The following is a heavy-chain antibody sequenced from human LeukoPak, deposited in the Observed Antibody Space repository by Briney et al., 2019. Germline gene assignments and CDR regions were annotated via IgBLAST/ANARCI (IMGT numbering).Heavy chain of an antibody. J-gene: IGHJ4*02. Sequence: PGGSLRLSCEPSGFPFSSYWMLWIRQAPGKGLVWVARISGDGTIKTYADFVRGRFTISRDNTKNILYLQMNSLKVEDTAIYLCSRSQFDYWGRGVLVTVSS. CDR2: ISGDGTIK. CDR1: GFPFSSYW. CDR3: SRSQFDY. V-gene: IGHV3-74*03.